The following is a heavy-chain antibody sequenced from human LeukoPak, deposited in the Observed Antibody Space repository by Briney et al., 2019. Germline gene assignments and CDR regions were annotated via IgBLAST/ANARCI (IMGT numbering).Heavy chain of an antibody. CDR2: IIPIFGTA. CDR1: GGTFSSYA. V-gene: IGHV1-69*13. J-gene: IGHJ5*02. CDR3: AHSGYDYSWFDP. D-gene: IGHD5-12*01. Sequence: ASVKVSCKASGGTFSSYAISWVRQAPGQGLERMGGIIPIFGTANYAQKFQGRVTITADESTSTVYMELSSLRSEDTAVYYCAHSGYDYSWFDPWGQGTLVTVSS.